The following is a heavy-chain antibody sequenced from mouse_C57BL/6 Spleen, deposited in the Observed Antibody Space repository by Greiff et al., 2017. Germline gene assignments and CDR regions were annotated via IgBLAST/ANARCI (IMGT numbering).Heavy chain of an antibody. Sequence: VKLVESGPGLVQPSQSLSITCTVSGFSLTSYGVHWVRQSPGKGLEWLGVIWSGGSTDYNAAFISRLSISKDNSKSQVFFKMNSLQADDTAIYYCARCYGSSYYAMDYWGQGTSVTVSS. D-gene: IGHD1-1*01. V-gene: IGHV2-2*01. CDR2: IWSGGST. J-gene: IGHJ4*01. CDR3: ARCYGSSYYAMDY. CDR1: GFSLTSYG.